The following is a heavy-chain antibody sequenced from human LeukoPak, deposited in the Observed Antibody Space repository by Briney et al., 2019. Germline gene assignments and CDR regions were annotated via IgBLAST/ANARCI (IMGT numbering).Heavy chain of an antibody. CDR2: INPNSGGT. V-gene: IGHV1-2*02. D-gene: IGHD3-22*01. Sequence: ASVKVSCKASGYTFNVYYMNWVRQAPGQGLEWMGWINPNSGGTNYAQKFQGRVTMTRDTSISTAYMELSRLTSDDTAVYYCARRYYDSSGYHPWGQGTLVTVSS. J-gene: IGHJ5*02. CDR1: GYTFNVYY. CDR3: ARRYYDSSGYHP.